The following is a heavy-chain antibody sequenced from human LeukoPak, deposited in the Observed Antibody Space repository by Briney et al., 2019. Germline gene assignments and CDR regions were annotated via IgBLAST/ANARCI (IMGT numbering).Heavy chain of an antibody. Sequence: GGSLRLSCAASGFIVSSNYMTWVRQAPGKGLEWVSVIYSGGSTYYTDSVKGRFTISRDNSKNTMYLQMNSLRAEDTAVYYRASGYYDSSGYPTPDYWGQGTLVTVSS. CDR3: ASGYYDSSGYPTPDY. D-gene: IGHD3-22*01. V-gene: IGHV3-66*01. CDR2: IYSGGST. J-gene: IGHJ4*02. CDR1: GFIVSSNY.